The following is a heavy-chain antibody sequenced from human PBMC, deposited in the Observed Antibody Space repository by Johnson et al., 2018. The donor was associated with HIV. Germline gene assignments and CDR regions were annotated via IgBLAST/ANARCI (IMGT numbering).Heavy chain of an antibody. J-gene: IGHJ3*02. CDR2: INWNGGST. Sequence: EVQLVESGGGVVRPGGSLRLSCAASGFTFDDYGMNWVRQAPGKGLEWVSGINWNGGSTGYGDSVKGRFTISRDNAKNSLYLQMKSLRAEDTALYYCAREVRFNLNQVPAFDICFQGTMVTVTS. CDR1: GFTFDDYG. CDR3: AREVRFNLNQVPAFDI. V-gene: IGHV3-20*04. D-gene: IGHD1-20*01.